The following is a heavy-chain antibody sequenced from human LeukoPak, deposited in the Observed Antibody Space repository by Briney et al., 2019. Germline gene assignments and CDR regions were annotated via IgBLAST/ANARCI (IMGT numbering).Heavy chain of an antibody. CDR2: IYYSGST. Sequence: PSETLSLTCTVSGGSISSGGYYWSWIRQHPGKGLEWIGYIYYSGSTNYNPSLKSRVTISVDTSKNQFSLKLSSVTAADTAVYYCASYYYGSGSYAHNWFDPWGQGTLVTVSS. J-gene: IGHJ5*02. V-gene: IGHV4-61*08. CDR3: ASYYYGSGSYAHNWFDP. CDR1: GGSISSGGYY. D-gene: IGHD3-10*01.